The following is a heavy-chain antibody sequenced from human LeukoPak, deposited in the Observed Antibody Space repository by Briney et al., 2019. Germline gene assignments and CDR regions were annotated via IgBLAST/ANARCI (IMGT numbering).Heavy chain of an antibody. Sequence: GGSLRLSCAASGFTFSDYYMSWIRQAPGKGLEWVSSISTSSIYIYYADSVKGRFTISRDNAKNSLYLQMNTLRAEDTAVYYCARPPLSDILTGYSDSWAQGTLVTVPS. CDR3: ARPPLSDILTGYSDS. J-gene: IGHJ5*01. V-gene: IGHV3-11*06. D-gene: IGHD3-9*01. CDR1: GFTFSDYY. CDR2: ISTSSIYI.